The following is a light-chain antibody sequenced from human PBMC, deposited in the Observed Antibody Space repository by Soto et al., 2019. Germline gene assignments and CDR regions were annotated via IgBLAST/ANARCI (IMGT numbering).Light chain of an antibody. J-gene: IGLJ2*01. V-gene: IGLV1-47*01. Sequence: QSVVTQPPSASGTPGQRVTISCSGSSSNIGSNYVYWYQQLPGTAPKLLIYGNNQRPSGVPDRFSGSKSGTSASLAISGLLSEDEADYYCAAWDDSPSGVVFGGGTKLTVL. CDR2: GNN. CDR3: AAWDDSPSGVV. CDR1: SSNIGSNY.